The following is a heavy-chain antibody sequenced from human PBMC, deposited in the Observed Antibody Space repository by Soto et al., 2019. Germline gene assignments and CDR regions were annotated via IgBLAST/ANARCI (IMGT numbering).Heavy chain of an antibody. CDR3: AKAGITIFGVVMDYGMDV. D-gene: IGHD3-3*01. Sequence: GGSLRLSCAASGFTFSSYAMSWVRQAPGKGLEWVSAISGSGGSTYYADSVKGRFTISRDNSKNTLYLQMNSLRAEDTAVYYCAKAGITIFGVVMDYGMDVWGQGTTVTVS. J-gene: IGHJ6*02. CDR1: GFTFSSYA. V-gene: IGHV3-23*01. CDR2: ISGSGGST.